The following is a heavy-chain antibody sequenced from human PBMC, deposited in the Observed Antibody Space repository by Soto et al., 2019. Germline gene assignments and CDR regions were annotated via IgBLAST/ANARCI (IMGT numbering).Heavy chain of an antibody. Sequence: LRLSCAASGFTFSSYGMHWVRQAPGKGLEWVAVISYDGSNKYYADSVKGRFTISRDNSKNTLYLQMNSLRAEDTAVYYCAKDREWLQPKSLYGMDVWGQGTTVTVSS. J-gene: IGHJ6*02. CDR2: ISYDGSNK. CDR1: GFTFSSYG. V-gene: IGHV3-30*18. D-gene: IGHD3-3*01. CDR3: AKDREWLQPKSLYGMDV.